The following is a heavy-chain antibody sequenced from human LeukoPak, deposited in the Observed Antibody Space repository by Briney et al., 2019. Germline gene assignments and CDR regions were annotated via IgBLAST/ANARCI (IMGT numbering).Heavy chain of an antibody. V-gene: IGHV1-2*02. D-gene: IGHD5-12*01. CDR3: ARDGYSGYDLSWFDP. CDR1: GYTFTGYY. J-gene: IGHJ5*02. CDR2: INPNSGGT. Sequence: GASVKVSCKASGYTFTGYYMHWVRQAPGQGLEWMGWINPNSGGTNYAQKFQGRVTMTRDTSISTAYMELSRLRSDDTAVYYCARDGYSGYDLSWFDPWGQGTLVTVSS.